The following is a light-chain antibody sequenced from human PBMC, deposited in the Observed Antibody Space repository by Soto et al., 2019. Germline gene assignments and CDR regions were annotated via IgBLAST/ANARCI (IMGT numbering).Light chain of an antibody. J-gene: IGKJ4*01. V-gene: IGKV3-11*01. CDR1: QSVRSY. Sequence: EIVLTQSPVTLSLSPGESATLSCRTSQSVRSYLAWYQQKPGQAPRLLMYDASNRATGIPARFRGSGSGTDFTLNISSLEPEDFAVYYCQQRSDWPLTFGGGTKVEIK. CDR2: DAS. CDR3: QQRSDWPLT.